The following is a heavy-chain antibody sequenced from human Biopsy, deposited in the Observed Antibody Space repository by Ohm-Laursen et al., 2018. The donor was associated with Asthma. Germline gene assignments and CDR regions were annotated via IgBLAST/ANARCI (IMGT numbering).Heavy chain of an antibody. CDR3: ARTFHFWSPYHAEHYQL. J-gene: IGHJ1*01. CDR1: GFTFGDYW. D-gene: IGHD3-3*01. CDR2: IKHGGSEK. V-gene: IGHV3-7*01. Sequence: SLRLSCAASGFTFGDYWMSWVRQVPGQGLEWVANIKHGGSEKNHVDSLKGRFTISKDNAKDLLFLQMNSLRAEDTAVYYCARTFHFWSPYHAEHYQLWGQGTLVTVSS.